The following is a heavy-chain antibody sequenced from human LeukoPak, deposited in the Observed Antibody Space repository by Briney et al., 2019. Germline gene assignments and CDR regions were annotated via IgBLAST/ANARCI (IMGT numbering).Heavy chain of an antibody. CDR3: ARGTNYYGSGRIYRGKGYYFDY. V-gene: IGHV4-39*07. J-gene: IGHJ4*02. D-gene: IGHD3-10*01. CDR1: GGSVSSSRYY. CDR2: IYYTRTT. Sequence: SETLSLTCTVSGGSVSSSRYYWGWIRQSPGKGLEWIGTIYYTRTTYYNPSLNSRVTISLDTSKNQFSLKLSSVTAADTAVYYCARGTNYYGSGRIYRGKGYYFDYWGQGTLVTVSS.